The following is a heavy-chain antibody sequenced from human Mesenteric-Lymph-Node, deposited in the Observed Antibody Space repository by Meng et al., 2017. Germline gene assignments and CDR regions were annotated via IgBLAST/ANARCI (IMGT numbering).Heavy chain of an antibody. CDR2: TYYRSKWYN. J-gene: IGHJ4*02. CDR1: GDSVSSKSAA. Sequence: QVQLQQSGPGRLKPSQTLSLTCAISGDSVSSKSAAWSWIRQSPSRGPEWLGRTYYRSKWYNDYAVPVKSRISINPDTSKNQFSLRLNSVTPEDTAVYYCASTENHFWGQGTLVTVSS. D-gene: IGHD1-26*01. V-gene: IGHV6-1*01. CDR3: ASTENHF.